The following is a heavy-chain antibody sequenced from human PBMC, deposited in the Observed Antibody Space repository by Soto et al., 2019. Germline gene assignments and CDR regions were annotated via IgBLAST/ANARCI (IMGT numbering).Heavy chain of an antibody. CDR3: ARDYFLDGDSSGYRALGYDTFDI. CDR2: IYYSGST. Sequence: SDTLSLTCTVSGGSVSSGSYYWSWILQPPGKGLEWIGYIYYSGSTNYNPSLKSRVTISVDTSKNQFSLKLSSVTAADTAVYYCARDYFLDGDSSGYRALGYDTFDIWGQGTMVTVSS. V-gene: IGHV4-61*01. D-gene: IGHD3-22*01. CDR1: GGSVSSGSYY. J-gene: IGHJ3*02.